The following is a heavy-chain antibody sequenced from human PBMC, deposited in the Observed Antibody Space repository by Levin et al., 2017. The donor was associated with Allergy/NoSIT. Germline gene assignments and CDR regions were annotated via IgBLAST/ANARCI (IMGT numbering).Heavy chain of an antibody. V-gene: IGHV3-30-3*01. CDR1: GFTFSSYA. J-gene: IGHJ4*02. D-gene: IGHD1-26*01. CDR3: ARGPSRSYYLDY. Sequence: QAGGSLRLSCAASGFTFSSYAMHWVRQAPGKGLEWVAVISYDGSNKYYADSVKGRFTISRDNSKNTLYLQMNSLRAEDTAVYYCARGPSRSYYLDYWGQGTLVTVSS. CDR2: ISYDGSNK.